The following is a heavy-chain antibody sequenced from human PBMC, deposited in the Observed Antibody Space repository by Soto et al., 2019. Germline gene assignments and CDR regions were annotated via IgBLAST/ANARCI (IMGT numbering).Heavy chain of an antibody. D-gene: IGHD3-3*01. CDR3: AKDREDTIFGVVIGPDY. J-gene: IGHJ4*02. CDR2: ISGSGGST. Sequence: GGSLRLSCAASGFTFSSYAMSWVRQAPGKGLEWVSAISGSGGSTYYADSVKGRFTISRDNSKNTLYLQMNSLRAEDTAVYYCAKDREDTIFGVVIGPDYWGQGTLVTVSS. CDR1: GFTFSSYA. V-gene: IGHV3-23*01.